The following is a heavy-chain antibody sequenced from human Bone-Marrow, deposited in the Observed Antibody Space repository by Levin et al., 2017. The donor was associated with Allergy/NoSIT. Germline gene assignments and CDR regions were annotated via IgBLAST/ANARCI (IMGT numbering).Heavy chain of an antibody. D-gene: IGHD6-19*01. V-gene: IGHV3-21*01. Sequence: PGGSLRLSCAASGFTFSAYIMIWVRQAPGKGLEWVSSISSSSSHIYYADSVKGRFTVSRDNAENSLYLQMNSLRAEDSAVYYCTRWFSGSDYWGQGTQVTVSS. CDR1: GFTFSAYI. CDR3: TRWFSGSDY. J-gene: IGHJ4*02. CDR2: ISSSSSHI.